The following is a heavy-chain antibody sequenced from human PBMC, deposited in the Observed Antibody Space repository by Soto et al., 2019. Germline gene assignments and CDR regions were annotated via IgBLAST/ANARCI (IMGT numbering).Heavy chain of an antibody. CDR3: ERGLYLPGYYPL. V-gene: IGHV3-48*01. D-gene: IGHD1-26*01. Sequence: EVQLVESGGGLVQPGGSLRLSCVVSGFTFSSYSMNWVRQAPGKGLEWVSYIGVSSGTIYYADSVKGRFTISRDDAKNSLYLQMNILRAEDTGVYSCERGLYLPGYYPLWGQGTLVTVSS. CDR2: IGVSSGTI. J-gene: IGHJ4*02. CDR1: GFTFSSYS.